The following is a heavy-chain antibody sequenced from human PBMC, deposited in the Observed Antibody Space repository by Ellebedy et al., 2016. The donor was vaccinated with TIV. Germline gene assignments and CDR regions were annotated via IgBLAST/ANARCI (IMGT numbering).Heavy chain of an antibody. J-gene: IGHJ4*02. V-gene: IGHV3-23*01. D-gene: IGHD2-2*02. CDR2: ISGSGGST. Sequence: GESLKISXAASGFTFSSYAMSWVRQAPGKGLEWVSAISGSGGSTYYADSVKGRFTISRDNSKNTLYLQMNSLRAEDTAVYYCANDIVVVPAAIPHFDYWGQGTLVTVSS. CDR3: ANDIVVVPAAIPHFDY. CDR1: GFTFSSYA.